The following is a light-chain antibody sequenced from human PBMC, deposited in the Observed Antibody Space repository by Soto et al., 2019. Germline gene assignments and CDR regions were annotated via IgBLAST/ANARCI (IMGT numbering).Light chain of an antibody. J-gene: IGKJ2*01. CDR2: GAS. CDR1: QSVSSSY. V-gene: IGKV3-20*01. CDR3: QQYGSSPPYT. Sequence: EIVLTQSPGTLSLSPGERATLSCRASQSVSSSYLAWYQQKPGQAPRLLIYGASSRATGIPDRFSGSGSGTDFTLTISRLEPEDVAVYYCQQYGSSPPYTFGQGTKLGIK.